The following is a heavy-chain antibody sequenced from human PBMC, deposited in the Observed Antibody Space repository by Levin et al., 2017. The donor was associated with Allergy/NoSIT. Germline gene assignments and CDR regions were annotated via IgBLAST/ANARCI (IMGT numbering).Heavy chain of an antibody. V-gene: IGHV3-23*01. CDR3: AKDRITMSDY. CDR2: ISGSGGSP. Sequence: GGSLRLSCAASGFTFSSYVMTWVRQGPGKGLEWVSTISGSGGSPYYADSVKGRFTISRDNSKDTLYLQMNSLRAEDTAVYYCAKDRITMSDYWGQGTLVTVSS. D-gene: IGHD3-22*01. CDR1: GFTFSSYV. J-gene: IGHJ4*02.